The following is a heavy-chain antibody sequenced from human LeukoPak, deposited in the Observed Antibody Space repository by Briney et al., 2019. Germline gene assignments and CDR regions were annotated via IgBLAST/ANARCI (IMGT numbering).Heavy chain of an antibody. CDR3: ARNPYVEYPFDC. J-gene: IGHJ4*02. D-gene: IGHD3-10*02. CDR1: ERTFTTYA. CDR2: IIPIFGTA. V-gene: IGHV1-69*13. Sequence: SVKVSCKASERTFTTYAISWVPQAPGQGLEWMGGIIPIFGTANYAQKFQGRVTITADESTSTAYMELSSLRSEDTDVFYCARNPYVEYPFDCWGQGTLVTVSS.